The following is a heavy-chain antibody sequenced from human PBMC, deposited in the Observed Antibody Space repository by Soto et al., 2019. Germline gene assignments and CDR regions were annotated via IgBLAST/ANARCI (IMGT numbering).Heavy chain of an antibody. CDR2: IYPGDSDT. J-gene: IGHJ3*02. CDR3: ARQIVVVPAANGAFDI. V-gene: IGHV5-51*01. CDR1: GYSFTSYW. Sequence: GESLKISCKGSGYSFTSYWIGWVRQMPGKGLEWTGIIYPGDSDTRYSPSFQGQVTISADKSISTAYLQWSSLKASDTAMYYCARQIVVVPAANGAFDIWGQGTMVTVSS. D-gene: IGHD2-2*01.